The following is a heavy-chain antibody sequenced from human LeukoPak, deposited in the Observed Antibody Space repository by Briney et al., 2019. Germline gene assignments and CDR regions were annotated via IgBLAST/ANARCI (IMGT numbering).Heavy chain of an antibody. CDR2: ISYDGSNK. D-gene: IGHD2-2*02. J-gene: IGHJ5*02. Sequence: PGRSLRLSCAASGFTFSSYGMHWVRQAPGKGLEWVAVISYDGSNKYYADSVKGRFTISRDNSKNTLYLQMNSLRAEDTAVYYCARDRYCSSTSCYNFGFDPWGQGTLVTVSS. V-gene: IGHV3-30*03. CDR1: GFTFSSYG. CDR3: ARDRYCSSTSCYNFGFDP.